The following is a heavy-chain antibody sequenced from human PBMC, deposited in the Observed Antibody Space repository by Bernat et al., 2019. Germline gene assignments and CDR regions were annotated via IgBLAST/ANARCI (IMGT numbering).Heavy chain of an antibody. Sequence: QVQLVESGGGVVQPGRSLRLSCAASGFTFSTYGMHWLRQTPGKGPEWLAVISYDGSNKYYADSVKGRFTISRDNSKNTLYLQMNSLRAEDTAVYYCAGDRSSGYYYAQDWYFDLWGRGTLVTVSS. V-gene: IGHV3-30*03. CDR3: AGDRSSGYYYAQDWYFDL. CDR1: GFTFSTYG. CDR2: ISYDGSNK. D-gene: IGHD3-22*01. J-gene: IGHJ2*01.